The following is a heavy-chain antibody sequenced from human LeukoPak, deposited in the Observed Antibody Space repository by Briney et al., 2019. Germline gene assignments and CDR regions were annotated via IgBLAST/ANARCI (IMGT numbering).Heavy chain of an antibody. CDR3: AGEFMVRGVIITGDNWFDP. J-gene: IGHJ5*02. V-gene: IGHV4-39*01. CDR2: IYYSGNN. CDR1: GGSISSSSYY. D-gene: IGHD3-10*01. Sequence: SETLSLTCTVSGGSISSSSYYWGWIRQPPGKGLEWIGSIYYSGNNYYNPSLKSRVTVSVDTSKNQFSLKLSSVTAADTAVYYCAGEFMVRGVIITGDNWFDPWGQGTLVTVSS.